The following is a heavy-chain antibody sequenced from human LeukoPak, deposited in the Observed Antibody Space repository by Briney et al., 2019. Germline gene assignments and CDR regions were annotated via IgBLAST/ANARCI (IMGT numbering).Heavy chain of an antibody. CDR1: GGSISGYY. CDR2: VYYSGTT. CDR3: ARGNNRRSLDY. V-gene: IGHV4-59*01. D-gene: IGHD1-14*01. J-gene: IGHJ4*02. Sequence: SETLSLTCTVSGGSISGYYCSWIRQPPGKGLEWIGYVYYSGTTNYNPSLMSRVTISMDTSKNQFSLKLNSVPAADTAVYYCARGNNRRSLDYWGQGTLVTVSS.